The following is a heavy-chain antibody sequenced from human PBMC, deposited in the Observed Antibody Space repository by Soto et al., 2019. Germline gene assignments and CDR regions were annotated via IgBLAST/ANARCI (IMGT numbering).Heavy chain of an antibody. D-gene: IGHD5-18*01. Sequence: ASVKVSCKASGYTFTSYDINWVRQATGQGLEWMGWMNPNSGNTGYAQKFQGRVTMTRNTSISTAYMELSSLRSEDTAVYYCERGDLFRGHSYYWGQGTLVTVSS. CDR1: GYTFTSYD. V-gene: IGHV1-8*01. CDR2: MNPNSGNT. CDR3: ERGDLFRGHSYY. J-gene: IGHJ4*02.